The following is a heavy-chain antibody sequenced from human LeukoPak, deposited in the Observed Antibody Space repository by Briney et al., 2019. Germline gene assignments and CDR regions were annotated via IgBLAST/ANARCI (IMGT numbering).Heavy chain of an antibody. CDR2: IKQDGRDI. V-gene: IGHV3-7*01. D-gene: IGHD5-18*01. CDR3: ASLDTATFPGSGY. J-gene: IGHJ4*02. Sequence: GGSLRLSCTASGFTFSRSWMSWVRQAPGKGLEWVASIKQDGRDIHHVASVKGRFTISRDNAQSSLFLQMNSLRAEDTAVYYCASLDTATFPGSGYWGQGTLVTVSS. CDR1: GFTFSRSW.